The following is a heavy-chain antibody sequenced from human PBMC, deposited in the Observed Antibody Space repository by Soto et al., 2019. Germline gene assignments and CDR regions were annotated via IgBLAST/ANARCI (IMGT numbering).Heavy chain of an antibody. V-gene: IGHV1-18*04. CDR2: ISAYNGNT. CDR3: ARSPRHSSGWTNAFDI. J-gene: IGHJ3*02. Sequence: ASVKVFCKASGYTFTSYGISWVRQAPGQGLEWMGWISAYNGNTNYAQKLQGRVTMTTDTSTSTAYMELRSLRSDDTAVYYCARSPRHSSGWTNAFDIWGQGTMVTVSS. CDR1: GYTFTSYG. D-gene: IGHD6-19*01.